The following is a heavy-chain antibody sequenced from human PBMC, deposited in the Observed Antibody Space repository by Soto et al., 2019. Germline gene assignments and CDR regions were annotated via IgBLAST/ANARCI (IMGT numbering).Heavy chain of an antibody. V-gene: IGHV3-33*01. CDR3: ARESTSAPRYYGMDV. J-gene: IGHJ6*02. D-gene: IGHD2-15*01. Sequence: PGGSLRLSCAASGFTFSSYGMHWVRQAPGKGLEWVAVIWYDGSNKYYADSVKGRFTISRDNSKNTLYLQMNSLRAEDTAVYYCARESTSAPRYYGMDVWGQGTTVTVSS. CDR1: GFTFSSYG. CDR2: IWYDGSNK.